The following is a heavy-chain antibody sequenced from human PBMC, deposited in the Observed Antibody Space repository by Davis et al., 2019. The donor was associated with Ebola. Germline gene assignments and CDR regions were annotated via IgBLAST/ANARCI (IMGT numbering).Heavy chain of an antibody. Sequence: GESLKISCAASGFTFTTYYMNWVRQAPGKGLEWVANIKQDGSEKYYVDSVKGRFTISRDNAKKSLYLQMNSLRAEDTAVYYCAGHPGGVATIPYDYWGQGTLVTVSS. CDR2: IKQDGSEK. J-gene: IGHJ4*02. V-gene: IGHV3-7*01. CDR3: AGHPGGVATIPYDY. CDR1: GFTFTTYY. D-gene: IGHD5-24*01.